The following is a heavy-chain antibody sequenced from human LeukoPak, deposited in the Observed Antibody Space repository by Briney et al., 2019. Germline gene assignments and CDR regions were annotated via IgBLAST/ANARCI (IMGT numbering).Heavy chain of an antibody. Sequence: PGGSLRLSCAASGFTFSGYAMSWVRQAPGKGLEWVSAISGSGGSTYYADSVKGRFTISRDNSKNTLYLQMNSLGAEDTAVYYCAKELRITMVRGVSYGMDVWGQGTTVTVSS. D-gene: IGHD3-10*01. CDR1: GFTFSGYA. CDR3: AKELRITMVRGVSYGMDV. V-gene: IGHV3-23*01. CDR2: ISGSGGST. J-gene: IGHJ6*02.